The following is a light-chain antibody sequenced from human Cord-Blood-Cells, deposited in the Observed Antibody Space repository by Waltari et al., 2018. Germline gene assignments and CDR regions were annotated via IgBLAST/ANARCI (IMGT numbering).Light chain of an antibody. Sequence: QSVLTQPPSASGTPGQRVTIPCSGSSSHIGRNTVHTYQQLPGTAPKPPIYSNNQRPSGVPDRFSGSKSGTSASLAISGLQSEDEADYYCAAWDDSLNGYVFGTGTKVTVL. V-gene: IGLV1-44*01. CDR1: SSHIGRNT. CDR3: AAWDDSLNGYV. J-gene: IGLJ1*01. CDR2: SNN.